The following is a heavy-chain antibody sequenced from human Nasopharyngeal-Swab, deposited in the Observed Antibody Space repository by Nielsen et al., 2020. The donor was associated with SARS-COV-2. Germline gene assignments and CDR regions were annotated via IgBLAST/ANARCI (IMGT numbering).Heavy chain of an antibody. CDR2: FYYSGST. CDR3: ARDRKAYYDSSGFDY. D-gene: IGHD3-22*01. CDR1: GGPIRSYY. J-gene: IGHJ4*02. V-gene: IGHV4-59*13. Sequence: SKTLSLTCTVSGGPIRSYYWSWIRQPPGKGLEWFGYFYYSGSTNYNPSLKSRVTISVDTSKKQFSLKLSSVTAADTAVYYCARDRKAYYDSSGFDYWGQGTLVTVSS.